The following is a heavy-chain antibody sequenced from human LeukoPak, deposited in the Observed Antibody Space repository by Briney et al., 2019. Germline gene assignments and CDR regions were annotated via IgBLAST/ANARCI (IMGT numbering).Heavy chain of an antibody. CDR1: GGSISSGDYY. Sequence: PSQTLSLTCTVSGGSISSGDYYWSWIRQPPGKGLEWIGYIYYSGSTYYNPSLKSRVTISVDTSKNQFSLKLSSVTAADTAVYYCARGLFWSGLYYFDYWGQGTLVTVSS. V-gene: IGHV4-30-4*08. D-gene: IGHD3-3*01. CDR2: IYYSGST. CDR3: ARGLFWSGLYYFDY. J-gene: IGHJ4*02.